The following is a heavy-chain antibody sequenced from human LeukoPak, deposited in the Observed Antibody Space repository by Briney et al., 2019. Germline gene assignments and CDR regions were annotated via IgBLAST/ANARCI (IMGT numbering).Heavy chain of an antibody. CDR1: GFTLGSYT. J-gene: IGHJ4*02. V-gene: IGHV3-48*01. Sequence: GGSLRLSCAASGFTLGSYTMNWVRQAPGKGLEWVSYISSSSSTIQYADSVKGRFTISRDNAENSLYLQMNSLGVEDTAVYYCAKSTRHIVVVTAMGYWGQGTLVTVSS. CDR2: ISSSSSTI. CDR3: AKSTRHIVVVTAMGY. D-gene: IGHD2-21*02.